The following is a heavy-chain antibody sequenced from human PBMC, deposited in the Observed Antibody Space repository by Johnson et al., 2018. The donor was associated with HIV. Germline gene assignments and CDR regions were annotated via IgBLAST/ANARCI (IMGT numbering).Heavy chain of an antibody. Sequence: QMLLVESGGGVVQPGGSLRLSCVASGFNFSNYGMHWVRQAPGKGLEWVAFIRYDGNNRNYADSVKGRFSISRDNSKNTLYLQMNRLRTEDTALYYCAKLVRAPHPLDIWGQGTMVTVSS. J-gene: IGHJ3*02. V-gene: IGHV3-30*02. CDR3: AKLVRAPHPLDI. CDR1: GFNFSNYG. D-gene: IGHD1-26*01. CDR2: IRYDGNNR.